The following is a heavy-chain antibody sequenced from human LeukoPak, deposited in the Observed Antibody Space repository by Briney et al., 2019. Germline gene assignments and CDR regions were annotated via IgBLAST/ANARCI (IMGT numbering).Heavy chain of an antibody. Sequence: SETLSLTCTVSGGSISSYYWSWIRPPPGKGLEWIGYIYYSGSTNYNPSLKSRVTISIDTSKNQFSLKLTSVTAADTAVYYCARGTGGWYFDLWGRGTLVTVSS. CDR3: ARGTGGWYFDL. J-gene: IGHJ2*01. D-gene: IGHD1/OR15-1a*01. CDR2: IYYSGST. V-gene: IGHV4-59*01. CDR1: GGSISSYY.